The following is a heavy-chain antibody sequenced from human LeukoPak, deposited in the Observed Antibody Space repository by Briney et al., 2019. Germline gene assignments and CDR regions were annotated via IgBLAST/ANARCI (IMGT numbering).Heavy chain of an antibody. J-gene: IGHJ4*02. Sequence: PSETLSLTCAVYGGSFSGYYWSWIRQPPGKGLEWIGEINHSGSTNYNPSLKSRVTMSLDPSKNQFSLKLNSVTAADTAVYYCARTQSQSGSYRYYFAYWGQGTLVTVSS. CDR3: ARTQSQSGSYRYYFAY. CDR2: INHSGST. CDR1: GGSFSGYY. V-gene: IGHV4-34*01. D-gene: IGHD1-26*01.